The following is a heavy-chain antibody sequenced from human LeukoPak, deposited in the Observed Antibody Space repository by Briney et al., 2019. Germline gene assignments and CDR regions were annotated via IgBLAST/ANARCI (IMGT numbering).Heavy chain of an antibody. D-gene: IGHD6-19*01. J-gene: IGHJ4*02. Sequence: ASVKVSCKGSGYSFTNYYIHWVRKPPGQGLEWMGIINPTGGSTNYAQKFQGRVTMTRDTSTSTVYMELSSLRSEDTAVYYCAIDRRAVTGSWDFGYWGQGTLVTVCS. V-gene: IGHV1-46*01. CDR3: AIDRRAVTGSWDFGY. CDR1: GYSFTNYY. CDR2: INPTGGST.